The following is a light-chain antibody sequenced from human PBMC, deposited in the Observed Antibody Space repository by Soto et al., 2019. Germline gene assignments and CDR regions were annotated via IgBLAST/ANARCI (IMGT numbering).Light chain of an antibody. J-gene: IGKJ4*01. CDR1: QSVSSI. CDR2: GAS. V-gene: IGKV3-15*01. Sequence: EIVMTQSPATLSVSPGDRATLYCRASQSVSSILAWYQQKPGQAPRLLIYGASTRATDIPARFSGSGSGTEFTLTISSLQSEDFAVYYWQQYKKWPLAFGGGTKVEIK. CDR3: QQYKKWPLA.